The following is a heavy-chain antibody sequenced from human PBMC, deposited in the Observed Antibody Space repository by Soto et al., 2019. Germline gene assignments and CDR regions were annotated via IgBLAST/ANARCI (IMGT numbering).Heavy chain of an antibody. D-gene: IGHD2-2*01. V-gene: IGHV1-18*01. CDR2: ISAYNGNT. CDR1: GYTFTSYG. CDR3: ARDSRYCSSTSCYVDYYYYYGMDV. Sequence: ASVKVSCKASGYTFTSYGISWVRQAPGQGLEWMGWISAYNGNTNYAQKLQGRVTMTTDTSTSTAYMELRSLRSDDTAVYYCARDSRYCSSTSCYVDYYYYYGMDVCGQGTTVTVSS. J-gene: IGHJ6*02.